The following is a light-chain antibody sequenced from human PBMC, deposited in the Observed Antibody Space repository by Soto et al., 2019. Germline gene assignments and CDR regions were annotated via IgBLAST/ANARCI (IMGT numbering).Light chain of an antibody. CDR1: SSNIGAGYD. J-gene: IGLJ1*01. CDR3: QSYDSSLSGYV. Sequence: QSVLTQPPSVSGAPGQRVTISCTGSSSNIGAGYDVHWYQQLPGTAPKLLIYGNSNRPSGVPDRVSGSKSGTSASLAITGLQAEDEAYYYCQSYDSSLSGYVFGTGTKLTVL. V-gene: IGLV1-40*01. CDR2: GNS.